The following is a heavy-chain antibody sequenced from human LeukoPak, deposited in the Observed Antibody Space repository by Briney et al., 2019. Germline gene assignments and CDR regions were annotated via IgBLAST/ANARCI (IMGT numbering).Heavy chain of an antibody. CDR3: ARSTYYYGSGSYPRGDWFDP. Sequence: GGSLRLSCAASGFTFSSYWMSWVRQAPGKGLEWVANIKQDGSEKYYADSVKGRFTISRDNSKNTLYLQMNSLRAEDTAVYYCARSTYYYGSGSYPRGDWFDPWGQGTLVTVSS. CDR1: GFTFSSYW. V-gene: IGHV3-7*01. J-gene: IGHJ5*02. D-gene: IGHD3-10*01. CDR2: IKQDGSEK.